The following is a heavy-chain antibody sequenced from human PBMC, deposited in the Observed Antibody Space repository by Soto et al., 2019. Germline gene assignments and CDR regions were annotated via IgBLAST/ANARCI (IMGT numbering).Heavy chain of an antibody. CDR2: ISGSGGST. V-gene: IGHV3-23*01. D-gene: IGHD3-3*01. J-gene: IGHJ4*02. Sequence: EVQLLESGGGLVQPGGSLRLSCAASGFTFSSYAMSWVRQAPGKGLEWVSAISGSGGSTYYADSVKGRFTISRDNSKNTLYLQMNSRRAEDTAVYYCLRGVTIFGVVIPYYFDYWGQGTLVTVSS. CDR3: LRGVTIFGVVIPYYFDY. CDR1: GFTFSSYA.